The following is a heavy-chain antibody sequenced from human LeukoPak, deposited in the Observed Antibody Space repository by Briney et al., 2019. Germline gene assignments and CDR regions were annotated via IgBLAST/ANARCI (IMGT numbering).Heavy chain of an antibody. Sequence: SETLSLTCTVSGGSISSSSYYWGWIRQPPGKGLEWIGSIYYSGSTYYNPSLKSRVTISVDTSKNQFSLKLSSVTAADTAVYYCARGRYFDNYYYYYMDVWGKGTTVTISS. D-gene: IGHD3-9*01. CDR3: ARGRYFDNYYYYYMDV. J-gene: IGHJ6*03. V-gene: IGHV4-39*07. CDR1: GGSISSSSYY. CDR2: IYYSGST.